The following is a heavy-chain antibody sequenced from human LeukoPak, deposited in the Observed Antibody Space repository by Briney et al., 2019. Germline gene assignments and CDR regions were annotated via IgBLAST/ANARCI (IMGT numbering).Heavy chain of an antibody. CDR2: MNPVSGNA. Sequence: ASVKVSCKASGYTFTNFDINWVRQAPGQGLEWMGWMNPVSGNAGSAQKFQGRVTLTRDTSITTAYMELTSLRSDDTAFYYCPRAPMGAAPLYWGQGTLVTVSS. CDR1: GYTFTNFD. CDR3: PRAPMGAAPLY. V-gene: IGHV1-8*01. J-gene: IGHJ4*02. D-gene: IGHD6-6*01.